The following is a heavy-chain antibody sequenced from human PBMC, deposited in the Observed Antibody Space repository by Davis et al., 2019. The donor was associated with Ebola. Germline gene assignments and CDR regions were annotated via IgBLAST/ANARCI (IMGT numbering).Heavy chain of an antibody. V-gene: IGHV1-18*01. Sequence: ASVHVSCKASGYSFTSYGISWVRPAPGPGLEWMGWISAYNGNTNHAQKPQGRVTITTDTSTSTDYMELRSLRSDDTAVYYCGRDAVVTAFDIWGQGTMVTVSS. CDR2: ISAYNGNT. J-gene: IGHJ3*02. CDR1: GYSFTSYG. D-gene: IGHD3-22*01. CDR3: GRDAVVTAFDI.